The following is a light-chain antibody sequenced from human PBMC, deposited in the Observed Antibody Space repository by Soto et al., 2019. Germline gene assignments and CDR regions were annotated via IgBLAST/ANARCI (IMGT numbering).Light chain of an antibody. Sequence: EIVLMQSPGTLSLSLGARSTLPCRASQSVSNNYLAWYQQKPGQAPRLLIYGASNRATGIPDRFSGSGSGTDFTLTISRLEPADFAVYYCQQNGSSGTFGQGTRLEIK. J-gene: IGKJ5*01. CDR3: QQNGSSGT. CDR2: GAS. V-gene: IGKV3-20*01. CDR1: QSVSNNY.